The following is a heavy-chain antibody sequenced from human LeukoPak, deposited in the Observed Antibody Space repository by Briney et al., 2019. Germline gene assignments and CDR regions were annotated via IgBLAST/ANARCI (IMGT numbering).Heavy chain of an antibody. Sequence: GGSLRLSCAASGFVFSSYEMSWFRQAPGKGLEWVSYINGDYTTYYADSVNGRFTISRDTAQNSLFLQMNSLGAEDTGVYYCARDTSDHDDRVDVWGHGTTVTVSS. CDR3: ARDTSDHDDRVDV. CDR2: INGDYTT. J-gene: IGHJ6*02. V-gene: IGHV3-48*03. CDR1: GFVFSSYE. D-gene: IGHD5-12*01.